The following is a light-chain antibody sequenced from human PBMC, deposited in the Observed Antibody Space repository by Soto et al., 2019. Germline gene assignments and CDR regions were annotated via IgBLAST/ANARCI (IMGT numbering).Light chain of an antibody. CDR1: QSVSSNH. CDR3: QQYGSSPPLS. V-gene: IGKV3-20*01. Sequence: DIVLTQSPGTLSLSPGERATLYCRASQSVSSNHLAWYQQKPGQAPRLLIYGGSSRATGIPVRFSGSGSGTDFTLTISRLEPEDFAVYYCQQYGSSPPLSFGGGTKVDIK. CDR2: GGS. J-gene: IGKJ4*01.